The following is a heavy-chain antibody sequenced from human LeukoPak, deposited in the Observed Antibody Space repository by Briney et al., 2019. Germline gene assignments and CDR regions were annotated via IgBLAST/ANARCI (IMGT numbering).Heavy chain of an antibody. CDR2: ITSGGTTV. CDR3: VRGDGYKPSP. J-gene: IGHJ5*02. Sequence: TGGSLRLSCAASAFTFSDDEIHWVRQAPGKGLEWVSYITSGGTTVKYADSVRGRFTISRDNAKNSVFLQMNSLRGEDTAVYYCVRGDGYKPSPWGQGTLVTVSS. CDR1: AFTFSDDE. D-gene: IGHD5-24*01. V-gene: IGHV3-48*03.